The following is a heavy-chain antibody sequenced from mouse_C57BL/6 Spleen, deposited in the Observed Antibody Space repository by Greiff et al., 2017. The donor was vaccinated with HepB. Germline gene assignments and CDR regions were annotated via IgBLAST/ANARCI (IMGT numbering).Heavy chain of an antibody. J-gene: IGHJ3*01. CDR2: IDPEDGDT. CDR1: GFNITDYY. Sequence: EVQLQQSGAELVRPGASVKLSCTASGFNITDYYMHWVKQRPEQGLEWIGRIDPEDGDTEYAPKFQGKATMTADTSSNTAYLQLSSLTSEDTAVYYCTRKEDGNYEAYWGQGTLVTVSA. D-gene: IGHD2-1*01. V-gene: IGHV14-1*01. CDR3: TRKEDGNYEAY.